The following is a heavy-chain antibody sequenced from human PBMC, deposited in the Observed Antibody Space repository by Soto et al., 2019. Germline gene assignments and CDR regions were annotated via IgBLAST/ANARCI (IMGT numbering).Heavy chain of an antibody. J-gene: IGHJ6*02. V-gene: IGHV4-59*12. D-gene: IGHD3-22*01. CDR3: ARGRPSTNYDSSRLGMDV. CDR1: GGSITSYY. Sequence: PSETLSLTCTVSGGSITSYYWTWIRQPPGKGLEWIGYIYHSGSTYYNPSLKSRVTISVDTSKNQFSLKLSSVTAADTAVYYCARGRPSTNYDSSRLGMDVWGQGTTVTVSS. CDR2: IYHSGST.